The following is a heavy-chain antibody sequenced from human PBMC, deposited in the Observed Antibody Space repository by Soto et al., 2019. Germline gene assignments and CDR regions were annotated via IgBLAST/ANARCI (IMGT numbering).Heavy chain of an antibody. Sequence: SVKGACKSSGYSFTSYVIYWRRQAPGKRLEWMGWINAGNGNTKYSQKLQGRVTFTGDTSASTAHMELSSLRSEDTAVYFCARGVENIVVVLDVFGYYGMDVWGQGTTVTVSS. CDR1: GYSFTSYV. V-gene: IGHV1-3*01. D-gene: IGHD2-2*01. CDR2: INAGNGNT. CDR3: ARGVENIVVVLDVFGYYGMDV. J-gene: IGHJ6*02.